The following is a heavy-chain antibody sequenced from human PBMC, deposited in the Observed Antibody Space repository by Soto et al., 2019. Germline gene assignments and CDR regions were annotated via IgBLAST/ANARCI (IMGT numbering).Heavy chain of an antibody. Sequence: GGSLRLSCAASGFTVSSKYMTWVRQAPGKGLEWVSLIQSGGTTYYADSVKGRFTISRDTSENTLHLQMDSLRVEDTAVYYCARDDVLCCFLCCCGIPVLDCVTTSRASDL. J-gene: IGHJ2*01. CDR3: ARDDVLCCFLCCCGIPVLDCVTTSRASDL. CDR1: GFTVSSKY. D-gene: IGHD3-16*01. V-gene: IGHV3-66*01. CDR2: IQSGGTT.